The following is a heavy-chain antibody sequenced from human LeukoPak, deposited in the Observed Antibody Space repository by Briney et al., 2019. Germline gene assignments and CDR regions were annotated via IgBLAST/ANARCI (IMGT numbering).Heavy chain of an antibody. CDR1: GFTFSSYG. CDR2: IWYDGSNK. D-gene: IGHD3-22*01. V-gene: IGHV3-30*02. J-gene: IGHJ4*02. CDR3: AKDRYYYDSSGYPYYFDY. Sequence: GGSLRLSCAASGFTFSSYGMHWVRQAPGKGLEWVAVIWYDGSNKYYADSVKGRFTISRDNSKNTLYLQMNSLRAEDTAVYYCAKDRYYYDSSGYPYYFDYWGQGTLVTVSS.